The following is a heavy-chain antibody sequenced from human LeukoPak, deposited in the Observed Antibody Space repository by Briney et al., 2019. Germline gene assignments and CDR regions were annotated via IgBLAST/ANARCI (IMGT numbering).Heavy chain of an antibody. CDR1: GGSFSGYY. Sequence: SETLSLTCAVYGGSFSGYYWNWIRQPPGKGLEWIGEINHGGGTNYNPSLKSRVTISLDTSKNQFSLHLSSVTAADTAVYYCARFTGLDGAAGYSSKWSFDPWGQGTLVTVSS. CDR3: ARFTGLDGAAGYSSKWSFDP. CDR2: INHGGGT. J-gene: IGHJ5*02. D-gene: IGHD6-13*01. V-gene: IGHV4-34*01.